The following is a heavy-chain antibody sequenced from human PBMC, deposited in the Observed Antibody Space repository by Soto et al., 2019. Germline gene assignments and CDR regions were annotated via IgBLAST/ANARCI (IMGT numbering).Heavy chain of an antibody. J-gene: IGHJ4*02. Sequence: KTLEALSLTCAVSGGSISSSNWWSWVRQPPGKGLEWIGEIYHSGSTNYNPSLKSRVTISVDKSKNQFSLKLSSVTAADTAVYYCARSKNYYDQSRFDYWGQGTLVTVSS. D-gene: IGHD3-22*01. V-gene: IGHV4-4*02. CDR1: GGSISSSNW. CDR3: ARSKNYYDQSRFDY. CDR2: IYHSGST.